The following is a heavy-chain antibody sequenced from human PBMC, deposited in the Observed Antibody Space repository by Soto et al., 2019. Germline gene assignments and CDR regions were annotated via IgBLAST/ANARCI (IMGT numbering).Heavy chain of an antibody. D-gene: IGHD2-15*01. Sequence: QITLKESGPTLVKPTQTLTLTCTFSGFSLSTSGVGVGWFRQPPGQALEWLALIYWDDDKRYSPSLKSRLTITKDTLKHQVVRTMANMDPLDTATYYLAHRRGYCSCGSCYSIWFDPWGQGTLVTVSS. CDR2: IYWDDDK. J-gene: IGHJ5*02. CDR1: GFSLSTSGVG. CDR3: AHRRGYCSCGSCYSIWFDP. V-gene: IGHV2-5*02.